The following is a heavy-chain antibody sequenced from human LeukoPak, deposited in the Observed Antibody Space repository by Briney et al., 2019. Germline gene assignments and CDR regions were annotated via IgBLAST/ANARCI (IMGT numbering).Heavy chain of an antibody. CDR3: ASGYCSSTSCSGSPFDY. V-gene: IGHV4-39*01. D-gene: IGHD2-2*03. CDR1: GGSISTNGYY. J-gene: IGHJ4*02. Sequence: PSETLSLTCTVSGGSISTNGYYWGWIRQPPGKGLEWIGSMYHSGSTYYNPSLRSRVIISVDTSKNQLSLKLSSVTAADTAVYYCASGYCSSTSCSGSPFDYWGQGTLVTVSS. CDR2: MYHSGST.